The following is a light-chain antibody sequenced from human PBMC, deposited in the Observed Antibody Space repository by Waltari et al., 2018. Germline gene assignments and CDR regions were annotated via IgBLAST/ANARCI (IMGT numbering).Light chain of an antibody. V-gene: IGLV1-47*01. CDR2: RNN. Sequence: QSVLTQPPSTSGTPGQRVTISCSGSSSNIGSNFVYWYQHLPGTAPKLLINRNNQRPSGVPARFSGSKSGTSASLAISGLRSEDEADYYCAAWDDSLSGPVFGGGTKLTVL. CDR1: SSNIGSNF. CDR3: AAWDDSLSGPV. J-gene: IGLJ2*01.